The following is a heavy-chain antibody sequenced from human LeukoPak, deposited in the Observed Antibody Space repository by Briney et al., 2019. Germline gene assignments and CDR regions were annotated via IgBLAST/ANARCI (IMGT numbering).Heavy chain of an antibody. CDR2: IYYGGSA. J-gene: IGHJ3*02. Sequence: SETLTLTCTASGGSISSYYWSWIRQPPGKGPEWIGVIYYGGSAKYNPSFQSRVTISVDTSKNPVSLQWSSVTAADAAVYYCARAGSEMATMSASDMWGQGTMVTVSS. D-gene: IGHD5-24*01. V-gene: IGHV4-59*01. CDR3: ARAGSEMATMSASDM. CDR1: GGSISSYY.